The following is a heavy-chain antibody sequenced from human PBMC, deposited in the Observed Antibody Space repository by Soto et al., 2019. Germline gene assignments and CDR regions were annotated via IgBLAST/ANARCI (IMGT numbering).Heavy chain of an antibody. D-gene: IGHD3-22*01. CDR3: ARGRYDSSGYYLWRSATDI. CDR2: INHSGST. V-gene: IGHV4-34*01. Sequence: PSETLSLTCAVYGGSFSGCDWSWIRQPPGKGLEWIGEINHSGSTNYNPSLKSRVTISVDTSKNQFSLKLSSVTAADTAVYYCARGRYDSSGYYLWRSATDISGPATIVTVS. J-gene: IGHJ3*02. CDR1: GGSFSGCD.